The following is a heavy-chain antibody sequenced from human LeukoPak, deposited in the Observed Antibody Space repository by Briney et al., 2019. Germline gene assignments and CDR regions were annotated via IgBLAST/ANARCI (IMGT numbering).Heavy chain of an antibody. CDR3: ARDRDGDYVGSYYGMDV. V-gene: IGHV1-46*01. D-gene: IGHD4-17*01. CDR1: GYTFTTYA. CDR2: INPSGGST. Sequence: ASVKVSCTASGYTFTTYAMNWVRQAPGQGLEWMGIINPSGGSTSYAQKFQGRVTMTRDTSTSTVYMELSSLRSEDTAVYYCARDRDGDYVGSYYGMDVWGQGTTVTVSS. J-gene: IGHJ6*02.